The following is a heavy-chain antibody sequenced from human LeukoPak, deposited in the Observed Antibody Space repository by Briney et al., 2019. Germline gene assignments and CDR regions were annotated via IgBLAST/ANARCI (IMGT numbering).Heavy chain of an antibody. D-gene: IGHD2-2*01. Sequence: GRSLRLSCAASGFTFSSYGMHWVRQAPGKGLEWVAVISYDGSNKYYADPVKGRFTISRDNSKNTLYLQMNSLRAEDTAEYYCAKGEVPAAMLSPFDYWGQGTLVTVSS. J-gene: IGHJ4*02. V-gene: IGHV3-30*18. CDR3: AKGEVPAAMLSPFDY. CDR2: ISYDGSNK. CDR1: GFTFSSYG.